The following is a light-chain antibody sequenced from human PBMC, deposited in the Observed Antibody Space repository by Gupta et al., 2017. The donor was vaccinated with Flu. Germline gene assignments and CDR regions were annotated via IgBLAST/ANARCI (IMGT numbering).Light chain of an antibody. CDR1: QSVSSY. Sequence: ELVLPQSPATLSLSPGERATLSCRASQSVSSYLAWYQQKPGQAPRILIYDASNRATGSPARVSGSGSGTDFTLTISSLEPEEFAVYYGQQRSNGPPYTFGQGTKLEIK. J-gene: IGKJ2*01. V-gene: IGKV3-11*01. CDR3: QQRSNGPPYT. CDR2: DAS.